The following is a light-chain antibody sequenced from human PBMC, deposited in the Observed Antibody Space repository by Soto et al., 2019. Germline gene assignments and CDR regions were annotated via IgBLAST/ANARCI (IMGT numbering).Light chain of an antibody. CDR2: GAS. V-gene: IGKV3-15*01. CDR3: QEYNNWPL. J-gene: IGKJ4*01. Sequence: EIVMTQSPATLSVSPGERATLSCRASQNISSNLAWYQQKPGQAPRLLIYGASTRATGIPARFTGSGSGTEFTLTISSLQSEDFAVYYCQEYNNWPLFGGGTKVEIK. CDR1: QNISSN.